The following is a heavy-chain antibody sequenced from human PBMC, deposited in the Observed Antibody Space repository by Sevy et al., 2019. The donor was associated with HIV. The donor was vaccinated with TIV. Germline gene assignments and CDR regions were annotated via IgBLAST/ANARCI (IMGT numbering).Heavy chain of an antibody. D-gene: IGHD6-19*01. CDR1: GGSISSGSYY. CDR2: IYTSGST. J-gene: IGHJ6*03. V-gene: IGHV4-61*02. Sequence: SETLSLTCTVSGGSISSGSYYWSWIRQPAGKGLEWIGRIYTSGSTNYNPSLKSRVTISVDPSKNQFSLMLSSVTAADTAVYYCARDVSSPYNRAADYYYYYMDVWGKGTTVTVSS. CDR3: ARDVSSPYNRAADYYYYYMDV.